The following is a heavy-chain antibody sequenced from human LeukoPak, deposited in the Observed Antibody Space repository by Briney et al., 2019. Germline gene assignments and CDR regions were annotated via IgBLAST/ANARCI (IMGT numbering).Heavy chain of an antibody. Sequence: GGSLRLSCIASGFTFGDYAMSWVRQAPGKGLEWVSAISGSGGSTYYADSVKGRFTISRDNSKNTLYLQMNSLRAEDTAVYYCAKARGYFDYWGQGTLVTVSS. V-gene: IGHV3-23*01. CDR3: AKARGYFDY. J-gene: IGHJ4*02. CDR1: GFTFGDYA. CDR2: ISGSGGST.